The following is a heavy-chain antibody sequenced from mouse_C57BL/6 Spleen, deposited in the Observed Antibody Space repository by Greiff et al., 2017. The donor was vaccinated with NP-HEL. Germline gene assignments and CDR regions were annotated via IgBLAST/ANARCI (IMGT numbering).Heavy chain of an antibody. V-gene: IGHV1-76*01. CDR3: ARDTTGRGWYFDV. Sequence: VQLQQSGAELVRPGASVKLSCKASGYTFTDYYINWVKQRPGQGLEWIARIYPGSGNTYYNEKFKGKATLTAEKSSSTAYMQLSSLTSEDSAVYFCARDTTGRGWYFDVWGTGTTVTVSS. CDR1: GYTFTDYY. D-gene: IGHD1-1*01. J-gene: IGHJ1*03. CDR2: IYPGSGNT.